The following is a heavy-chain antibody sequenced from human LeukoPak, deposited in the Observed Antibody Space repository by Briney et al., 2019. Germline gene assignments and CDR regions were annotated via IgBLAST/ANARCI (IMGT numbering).Heavy chain of an antibody. V-gene: IGHV5-51*01. CDR1: GYSFTSYW. CDR3: ARRVLYYDQAPNYFDY. D-gene: IGHD3-22*01. J-gene: IGHJ4*02. Sequence: GESLKISCKGSGYSFTSYWIGWVRQMPGKGLEWMGIIYPGDSDTRYSPSFQGQVTISADKSISTAYLQWSSLKASDTAMYYCARRVLYYDQAPNYFDYWGQGPLVTVSS. CDR2: IYPGDSDT.